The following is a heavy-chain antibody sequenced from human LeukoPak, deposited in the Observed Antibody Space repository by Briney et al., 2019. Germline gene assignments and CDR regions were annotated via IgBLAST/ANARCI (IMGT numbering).Heavy chain of an antibody. D-gene: IGHD3-22*01. CDR3: AKDYYYDPVDAFDV. J-gene: IGHJ3*01. Sequence: PGGSLRLSCAASGFNFSTYAMSWVRQAPGKGLKWVSCIGARYGSTLYADSVKGRFTISRDNSKNTLYLQMNSLRAEDTAVYYCAKDYYYDPVDAFDVWGQGTMVTVSS. CDR2: IGARYGST. CDR1: GFNFSTYA. V-gene: IGHV3-23*01.